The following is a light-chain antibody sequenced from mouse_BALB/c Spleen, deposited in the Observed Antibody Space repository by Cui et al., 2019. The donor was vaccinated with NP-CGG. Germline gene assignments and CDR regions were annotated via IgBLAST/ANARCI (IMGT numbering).Light chain of an antibody. CDR1: TGAVITSNY. V-gene: IGLV1*01. CDR3: ALWYSNHWV. Sequence: QAVVTQESALTTSPGETVTLTCRSSTGAVITSNYANWVQEKPDHLFTGLIGGTNNRVPGVPARFSGSLIGDKAALTITGAQTEDEAIYFCALWYSNHWVFGGGTKLTDL. J-gene: IGLJ1*01. CDR2: GTN.